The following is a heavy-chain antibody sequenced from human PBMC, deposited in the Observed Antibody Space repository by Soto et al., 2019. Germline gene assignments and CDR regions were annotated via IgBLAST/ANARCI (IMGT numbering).Heavy chain of an antibody. CDR2: INHSGST. J-gene: IGHJ5*02. CDR3: ARGTAPSP. Sequence: QVQLQQWGAGLLKPSETLSLTCAVYGGSFSGYYWSWIRQPPGKGLEWIGEINHSGSTNYNPSLKSRVTISVDTSKNQFSLKLSSVTAADTAGYYCARGTAPSPWGQGTLVTVSS. V-gene: IGHV4-34*01. CDR1: GGSFSGYY.